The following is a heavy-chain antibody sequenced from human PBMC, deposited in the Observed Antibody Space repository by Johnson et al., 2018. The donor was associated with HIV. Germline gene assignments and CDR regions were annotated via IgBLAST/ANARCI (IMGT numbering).Heavy chain of an antibody. CDR3: ARRCSSSSCSHVAFDI. CDR2: IYTGGST. D-gene: IGHD2-2*01. CDR1: GFTFDDYG. Sequence: VQLVESGGGVVRPGGSLRLSCAASGFTFDDYGMSWVRQAPGKGLEWVSVIYTGGSTYYADSMKGRFTISRDTSKNTLYLQMNSLRAEDTAVYYCARRCSSSSCSHVAFDIWGQGTVVTVAS. V-gene: IGHV3-66*04. J-gene: IGHJ3*02.